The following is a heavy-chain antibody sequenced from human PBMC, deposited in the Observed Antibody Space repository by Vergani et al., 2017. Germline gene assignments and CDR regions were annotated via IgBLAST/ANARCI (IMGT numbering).Heavy chain of an antibody. J-gene: IGHJ4*02. CDR2: IWYDGSNK. V-gene: IGHV3-33*01. Sequence: QVQLVESGGGVVQPGRSLRLSCASSGFTFSSYGMHWVRQAPGKGLEWVAVIWYDGSNKYYADSVKGRFTISRDNSKNTLYLQMNSLRAEDTAVYYCASEAVTSVDYWGQGTLVTVSS. CDR3: ASEAVTSVDY. D-gene: IGHD4-17*01. CDR1: GFTFSSYG.